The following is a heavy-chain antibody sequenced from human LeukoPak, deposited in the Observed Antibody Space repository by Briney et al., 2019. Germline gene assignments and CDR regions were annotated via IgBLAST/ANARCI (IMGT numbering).Heavy chain of an antibody. CDR3: VRLEGYCSGGSCYSGHKFDY. CDR1: GYTFTSYW. Sequence: GESLKISCKVSGYTFTSYWIGWVRQMPGKGLEWMGIIYPGDSDTRYSPSFQGQVTISADKPISTAYLQWSSLKASDTAMYYCVRLEGYCSGGSCYSGHKFDYWGQGTLVTVSS. CDR2: IYPGDSDT. J-gene: IGHJ4*02. D-gene: IGHD2-15*01. V-gene: IGHV5-51*01.